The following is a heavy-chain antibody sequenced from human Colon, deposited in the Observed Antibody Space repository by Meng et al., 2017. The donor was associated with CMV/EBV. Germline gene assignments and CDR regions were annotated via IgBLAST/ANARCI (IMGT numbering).Heavy chain of an antibody. D-gene: IGHD3-10*01. CDR3: VRGSSRGGTDAFDI. V-gene: IGHV3-23*01. CDR1: GIILSDSG. Sequence: GEFLKISCAASGIILSDSGMNWVRQAPGKGLEWVSGISYTDGRAYYRDSVKGRLTVFRDIPKNTLYLQMSSLSAEDTAVYYCVRGSSRGGTDAFDIWGRGTMVTVSS. J-gene: IGHJ3*02. CDR2: ISYTDGRA.